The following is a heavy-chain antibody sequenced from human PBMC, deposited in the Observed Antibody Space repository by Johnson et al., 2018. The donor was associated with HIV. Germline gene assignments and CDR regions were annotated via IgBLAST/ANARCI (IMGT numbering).Heavy chain of an antibody. D-gene: IGHD3-22*01. Sequence: QVQLVESGGGVVQPGRSLRLSCAASGFTFSSYAMHWVRQAPGKGLEWVAVISYDGSIKYYADSVKGRFTISRDNARNSLFLQMNSLRAEDTAVYYCARDSCDISGQQHDAFEIWGQGTMVTVAS. CDR2: ISYDGSIK. J-gene: IGHJ3*02. CDR3: ARDSCDISGQQHDAFEI. CDR1: GFTFSSYA. V-gene: IGHV3-30*04.